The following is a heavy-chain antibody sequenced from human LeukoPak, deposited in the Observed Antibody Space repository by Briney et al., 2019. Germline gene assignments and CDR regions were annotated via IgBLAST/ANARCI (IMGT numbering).Heavy chain of an antibody. V-gene: IGHV3-33*01. J-gene: IGHJ4*02. Sequence: GGSLRLSCAASGFTFSSYGMHWVRQAPGKGLEWVAVIWYDGSNKYYADSVKGRFTISRDNSKNTLYLQMNSLRAEDTAVYYCARDAGVHSSSSFDYWGQGTLVTVSS. CDR3: ARDAGVHSSSSFDY. CDR2: IWYDGSNK. CDR1: GFTFSSYG. D-gene: IGHD6-6*01.